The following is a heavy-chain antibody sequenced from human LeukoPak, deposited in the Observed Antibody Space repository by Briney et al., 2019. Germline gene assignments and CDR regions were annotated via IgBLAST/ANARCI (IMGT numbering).Heavy chain of an antibody. J-gene: IGHJ3*01. CDR3: ARRPNLPSDYGDYWRFDL. CDR2: IYYRGDT. Sequence: SETLSLTCIVAVVSLSRSFYYCGWIRQPPGKGLEWIGNIYYRGDTYYNPSLRSRLTISVDTSKNQFSLKLSSVSAADTAVYYCARRPNLPSDYGDYWRFDLWGQGKMIIVSS. D-gene: IGHD4-17*01. CDR1: VVSLSRSFYY. V-gene: IGHV4-39*01.